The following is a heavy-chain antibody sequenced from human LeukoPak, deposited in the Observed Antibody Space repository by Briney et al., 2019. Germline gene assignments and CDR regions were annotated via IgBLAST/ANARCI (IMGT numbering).Heavy chain of an antibody. Sequence: GGSLRLSCAASGFTFNNYVMNWVRQAPGKGLEWVAVISYDGSNKYYADSVKGRFTISRDNSKNTLYLQMNSLRAEDTAVYYCARDPPGGYDSSGYYYSPPSMDVWGKGTTVTVSS. V-gene: IGHV3-30*03. D-gene: IGHD3-22*01. CDR1: GFTFNNYV. CDR3: ARDPPGGYDSSGYYYSPPSMDV. J-gene: IGHJ6*04. CDR2: ISYDGSNK.